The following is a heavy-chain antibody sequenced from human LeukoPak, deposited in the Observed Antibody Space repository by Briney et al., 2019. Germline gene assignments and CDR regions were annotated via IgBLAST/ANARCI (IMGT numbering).Heavy chain of an antibody. CDR1: GGSFSGYY. D-gene: IGHD3-22*01. Sequence: SETLSLTCAVYGGSFSGYYWSWIRQPPGKGLEWIGEINHSGSTNYNPSLKSRVTISVDTSKNQFSLKLSSVTAADTAVYYCARGGGTMIVVVIFYYWGQGTLVTVSS. CDR2: INHSGST. CDR3: ARGGGTMIVVVIFYY. V-gene: IGHV4-34*01. J-gene: IGHJ4*02.